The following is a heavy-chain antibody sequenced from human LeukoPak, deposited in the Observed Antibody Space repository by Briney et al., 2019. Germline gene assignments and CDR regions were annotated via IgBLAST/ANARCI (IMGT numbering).Heavy chain of an antibody. CDR2: MNTGGSA. V-gene: IGHV3-53*01. CDR3: ARVRRQVGSRWFDS. Sequence: PGGSLRLSCAASGFTFSNYWMSWVRQAPGKGLEWVSVMNTGGSAYYADSVKGRFTISRDNSNNTLYLQMNSLRAEDTAVYYCARVRRQVGSRWFDSWGQGTLVTVSS. D-gene: IGHD1-26*01. CDR1: GFTFSNYW. J-gene: IGHJ5*01.